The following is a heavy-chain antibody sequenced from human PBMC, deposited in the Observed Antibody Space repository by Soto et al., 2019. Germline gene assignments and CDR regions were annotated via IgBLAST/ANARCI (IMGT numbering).Heavy chain of an antibody. J-gene: IGHJ6*02. CDR2: TIPILDRS. Sequence: QVQLVQSGAEVKKPGSSVKVSCKAIGGTFTSYAITWVRQAPGQGLEWMGETIPILDRSAYAPKFRGRLTXXXXXXTNIAYIELSSLRSDDTAVYYCARGTTIFGVAPRALPPDVWGQGTAVTVSS. V-gene: IGHV1-69*01. CDR1: GGTFTSYA. CDR3: ARGTTIFGVAPRALPPDV. D-gene: IGHD3-3*01.